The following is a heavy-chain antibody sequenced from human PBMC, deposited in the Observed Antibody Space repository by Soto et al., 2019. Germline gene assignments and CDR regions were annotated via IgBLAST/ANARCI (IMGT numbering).Heavy chain of an antibody. D-gene: IGHD3-10*01. J-gene: IGHJ6*02. CDR1: GLPFSSYG. CDR3: ANLYGSGSYYQVYYYGMDV. Sequence: GGPQRVPCAAAGLPFSSYGMHWVRKTPGKGVDWVSAICDGGSSTDYADSVKGRFTISRDNSKNTLYLQMNSLRAEDTAVYYCANLYGSGSYYQVYYYGMDVWGHGTTVTVSS. V-gene: IGHV3-23*01. CDR2: ICDGGSST.